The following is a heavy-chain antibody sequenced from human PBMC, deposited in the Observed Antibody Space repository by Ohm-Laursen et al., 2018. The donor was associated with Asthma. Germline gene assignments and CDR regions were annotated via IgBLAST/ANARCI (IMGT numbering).Heavy chain of an antibody. Sequence: GSLRLSCAASGFTFSSYAVSWVRQAPRKGLECVSAIIGSGADTYYADSVKGRFTISRDNSKNTLYLQMNTLRAEDTAVYYCARETATGSQNIHYYDLDVWGQGTTVIVSS. CDR2: IIGSGADT. CDR1: GFTFSSYA. V-gene: IGHV3-23*01. J-gene: IGHJ6*02. D-gene: IGHD2-15*01. CDR3: ARETATGSQNIHYYDLDV.